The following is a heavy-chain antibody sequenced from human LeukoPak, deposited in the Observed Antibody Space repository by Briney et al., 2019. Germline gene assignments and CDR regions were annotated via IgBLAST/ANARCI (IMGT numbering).Heavy chain of an antibody. CDR3: ARLVTMVRGPYVYYYYGMDV. CDR1: GDSVSSNSAA. D-gene: IGHD3-10*01. J-gene: IGHJ6*04. Sequence: SQTLSLTCAISGDSVSSNSAAWNWIRQSPSRSLEWLGRTYYRSKWYNDYAVSVKSRITINPDTSKNQFSLQLNSVTPEDTAVYYCARLVTMVRGPYVYYYYGMDVWGKGTTVTVSS. V-gene: IGHV6-1*01. CDR2: TYYRSKWYN.